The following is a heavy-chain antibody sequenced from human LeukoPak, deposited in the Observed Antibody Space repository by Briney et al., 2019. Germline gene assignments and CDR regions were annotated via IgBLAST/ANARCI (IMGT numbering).Heavy chain of an antibody. CDR2: INPSSGGT. Sequence: GASVKVSCRTSGYTFTGYYIHWVRQAPGQGLEWMGWINPSSGGTIYAQKFQGRVTMTRHTSINTAYMELSRLRSDDTAFYYCARSPDYSRFDSWGQGTLVTVSS. CDR1: GYTFTGYY. CDR3: ARSPDYSRFDS. D-gene: IGHD4-11*01. J-gene: IGHJ4*02. V-gene: IGHV1-2*02.